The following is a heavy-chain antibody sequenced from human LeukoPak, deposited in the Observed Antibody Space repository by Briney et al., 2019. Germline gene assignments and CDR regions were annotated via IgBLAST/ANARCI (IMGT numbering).Heavy chain of an antibody. CDR1: GFTFDDYG. V-gene: IGHV3-20*04. D-gene: IGHD3-10*01. Sequence: GGSLRLSCAASGFTFDDYGMSWVRQAPGKGLEWVSGINWNGGSTGYADSVKGRFTISRDNAKNSLYLQMNSLRAEDTALYYCARDRITMVRGVLWFDPWGQGTLVTVSS. CDR2: INWNGGST. J-gene: IGHJ5*02. CDR3: ARDRITMVRGVLWFDP.